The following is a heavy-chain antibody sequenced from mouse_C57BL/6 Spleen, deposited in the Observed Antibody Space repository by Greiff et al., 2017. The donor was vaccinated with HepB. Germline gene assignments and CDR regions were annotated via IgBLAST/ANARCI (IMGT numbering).Heavy chain of an antibody. J-gene: IGHJ4*01. V-gene: IGHV1-52*01. D-gene: IGHD1-3*01. CDR1: GYTFTSYW. Sequence: QVQLQQPGAELVRPGSSVKLSCKASGYTFTSYWMHWVKQRPIQGLEWIGNIDPSDSETHYNQKFKDKATLTVDKSSSTAYMQRSSLTSEDSAVYYCARLKGLRDAMDYWGQGTSVTVSS. CDR3: ARLKGLRDAMDY. CDR2: IDPSDSET.